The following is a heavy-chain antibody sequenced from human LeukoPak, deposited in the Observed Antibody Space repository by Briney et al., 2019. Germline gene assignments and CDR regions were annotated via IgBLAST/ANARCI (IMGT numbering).Heavy chain of an antibody. CDR2: IYYSGST. Sequence: SETLSLTCAVDGGSFSGYYWSWIRQHPGKGLEWIGYIYYSGSTYYNPSLKSRVTLSVETSKNQFSLKLSSVTAADTAVYYCASSKYYDILTGYILIAEYFQHWGQGTLVTVSS. CDR3: ASSKYYDILTGYILIAEYFQH. V-gene: IGHV4-31*11. D-gene: IGHD3-9*01. CDR1: GGSFSGYY. J-gene: IGHJ1*01.